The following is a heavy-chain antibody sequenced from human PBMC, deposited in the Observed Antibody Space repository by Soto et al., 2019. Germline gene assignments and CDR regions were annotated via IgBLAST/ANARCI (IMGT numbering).Heavy chain of an antibody. CDR1: GYAFTSYG. J-gene: IGHJ3*01. CDR3: ATDPHDADTSDV. V-gene: IGHV1-18*01. D-gene: IGHD1-1*01. Sequence: ASVKVSCKASGYAFTSYGINWVRRAPGQGLEWVGWMSTYNENKVYAQKLQGRVAMTMDAATSTAYLDLRHLISDDSAVYYCATDPHDADTSDVWGRETMVTVSS. CDR2: MSTYNENK.